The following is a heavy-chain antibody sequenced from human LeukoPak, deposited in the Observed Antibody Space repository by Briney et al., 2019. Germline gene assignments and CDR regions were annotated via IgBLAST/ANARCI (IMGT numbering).Heavy chain of an antibody. CDR3: AKTYDSGAYYPDY. Sequence: ASVKVSCKTSGYTFTGYYMHWVRQAPGQGLEWMGWINPNSGGTNYAEKFQGRVTMTRDTSINTAYMELSSLRSDDTAVYYCAKTYDSGAYYPDYWGQGTLVTVPS. D-gene: IGHD3-22*01. V-gene: IGHV1-2*02. CDR1: GYTFTGYY. CDR2: INPNSGGT. J-gene: IGHJ4*02.